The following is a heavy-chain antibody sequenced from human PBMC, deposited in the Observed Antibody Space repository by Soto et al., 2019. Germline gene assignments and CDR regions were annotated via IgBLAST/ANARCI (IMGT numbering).Heavy chain of an antibody. Sequence: EVQLVESGGGLVQPGGSLRLSCAASGFTFSSYWMYWVRQAPGKGLEWVSNMNNDGSYTIYAESMKGRFTFSRDNAKNTLYLHMNTLRAEDTAVYYCVRGGYMHACDIWRKGTMVTVSS. V-gene: IGHV3-74*01. J-gene: IGHJ3*02. D-gene: IGHD6-13*01. CDR2: MNNDGSYT. CDR1: GFTFSSYW. CDR3: VRGGYMHACDI.